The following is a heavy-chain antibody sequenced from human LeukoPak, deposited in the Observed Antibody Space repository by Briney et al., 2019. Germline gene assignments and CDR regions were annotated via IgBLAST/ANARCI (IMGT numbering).Heavy chain of an antibody. V-gene: IGHV3-23*01. Sequence: PGGSLRLSCAASGLTFSTYAMSWVRQAPGKGLEWVSTISGSGGNTYYADSVKGRFTISRDNSKNTLYLQMNSLRAEDTAVYYCAKGRGAGRFDPWGQGTLVTVSS. CDR1: GLTFSTYA. CDR2: ISGSGGNT. CDR3: AKGRGAGRFDP. J-gene: IGHJ5*02. D-gene: IGHD5-12*01.